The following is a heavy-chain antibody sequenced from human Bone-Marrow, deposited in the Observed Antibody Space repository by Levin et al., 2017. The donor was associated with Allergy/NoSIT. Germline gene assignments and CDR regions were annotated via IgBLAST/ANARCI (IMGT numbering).Heavy chain of an antibody. Sequence: SLTTRPVGVGWIRPPPGRALEWLAFAYWDDDNRYSPSLKSRLTVTKDTSRNQVVLTMTNMDPADTATYYCAHRRDYNGQWNEGYFDYWGQGTLVT. D-gene: IGHD1-1*01. CDR2: AYWDDDN. CDR1: SLTTRPVG. CDR3: AHRRDYNGQWNEGYFDY. V-gene: IGHV2-5*02. J-gene: IGHJ4*02.